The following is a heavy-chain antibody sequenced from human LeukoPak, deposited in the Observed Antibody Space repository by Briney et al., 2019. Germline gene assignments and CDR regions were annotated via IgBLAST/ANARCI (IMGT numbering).Heavy chain of an antibody. CDR3: ARDKEFPPGFDY. CDR2: INPDGGVT. Sequence: ASVKVSCKASGYSFTGYYIHWVRQAPGQGLEWMGWINPDGGVTKSAQKFQGRVTMTRDKSINTAYMELSRLRSDDTAVYYCARDKEFPPGFDYWGQGTLVTVSS. D-gene: IGHD3-10*01. J-gene: IGHJ4*02. V-gene: IGHV1-2*02. CDR1: GYSFTGYY.